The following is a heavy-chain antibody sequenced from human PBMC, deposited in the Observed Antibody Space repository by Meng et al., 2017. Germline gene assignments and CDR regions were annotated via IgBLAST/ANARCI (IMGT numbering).Heavy chain of an antibody. J-gene: IGHJ4*02. Sequence: QVALVQGGVEVQEPGASVHVSCKASGYTFTGYYMRRLRQARGQGLEWMGRINPNGGSTNYAQKFQGRVTMTRDTSISTAYMELSRLISDDTAVYDCARDSATGDFWGQGTLVTVSS. CDR3: ARDSATGDF. V-gene: IGHV1-2*06. CDR1: GYTFTGYY. CDR2: INPNGGST. D-gene: IGHD5-12*01.